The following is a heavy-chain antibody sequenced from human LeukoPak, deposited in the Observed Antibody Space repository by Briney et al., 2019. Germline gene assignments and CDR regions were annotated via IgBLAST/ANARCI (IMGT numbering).Heavy chain of an antibody. J-gene: IGHJ4*02. D-gene: IGHD5-18*01. CDR3: AKDARGYSARRAFDY. CDR2: ISGSGGST. CDR1: GFTVSSNY. V-gene: IGHV3-23*01. Sequence: GGSLRLSCAASGFTVSSNYMSWVRQAPGKGLEWVSAISGSGGSTYYADSVKGRFTISRDNSKNTLYLQMNSLRAEDTAVYYCAKDARGYSARRAFDYWGQGTLVTVSS.